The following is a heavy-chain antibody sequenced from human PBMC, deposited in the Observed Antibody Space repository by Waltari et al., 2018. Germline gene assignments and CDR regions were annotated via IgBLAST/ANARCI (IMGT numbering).Heavy chain of an antibody. D-gene: IGHD4-17*01. CDR2: ISYDGSNK. CDR3: ARAPTVTTWTDY. Sequence: QVQLVESGGGVVQPGRSLRLSCAASGFTFRSYAMQWVRQAPGKGLEWVAVISYDGSNKYYADSVKGRFTISRDNSKNTLYLQMNSLRAEDTAVYYCARAPTVTTWTDYWGQGTLVTVSS. V-gene: IGHV3-30-3*01. CDR1: GFTFRSYA. J-gene: IGHJ4*02.